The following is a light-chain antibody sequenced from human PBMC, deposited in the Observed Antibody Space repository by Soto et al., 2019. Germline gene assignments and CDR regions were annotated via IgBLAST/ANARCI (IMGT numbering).Light chain of an antibody. CDR3: QQYDTSPRK. CDR2: GAS. CDR1: QSVSSNY. J-gene: IGKJ1*01. V-gene: IGKV3-20*01. Sequence: EVMLTQSPGTLSLSPGERATLSCRASQSVSSNYLAWYQQKPGQAPRLLIYGASNRATGIPDRFSGSGSGTDFTLTIRRLEPEDFAVYYCQQYDTSPRKFGQGTNVEFK.